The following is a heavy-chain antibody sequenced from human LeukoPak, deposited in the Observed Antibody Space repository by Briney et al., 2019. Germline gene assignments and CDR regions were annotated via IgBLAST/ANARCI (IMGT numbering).Heavy chain of an antibody. CDR2: IYYSGST. CDR1: GGSISSYH. Sequence: SETLSLTCTVYGGSISSYHWSWIRQPPGKGLEWIGYIYYSGSTNYNPSLKSRVTISVDTSKNQFSLKLSSVTAADTAVYYCARAVAGDVLDYWGQGTLVTVSS. J-gene: IGHJ4*02. CDR3: ARAVAGDVLDY. D-gene: IGHD6-19*01. V-gene: IGHV4-59*01.